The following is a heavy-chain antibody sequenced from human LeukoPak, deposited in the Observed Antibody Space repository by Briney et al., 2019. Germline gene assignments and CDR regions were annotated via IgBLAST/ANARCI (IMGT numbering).Heavy chain of an antibody. CDR2: ISGSSSYT. D-gene: IGHD4-11*01. Sequence: GGSLRLSCAASGFTFSDYYMSWIRQAPGKGLEWVSYISGSSSYTNYADSVRGRFTISRDNAKNSLYLQMNSLRAEDTAVYYCARGMTTVTTIDYWGQGTLVIVSS. CDR1: GFTFSDYY. J-gene: IGHJ4*02. CDR3: ARGMTTVTTIDY. V-gene: IGHV3-11*06.